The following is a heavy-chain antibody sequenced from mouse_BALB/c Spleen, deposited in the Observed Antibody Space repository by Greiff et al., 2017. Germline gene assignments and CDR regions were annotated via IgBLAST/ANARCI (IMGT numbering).Heavy chain of an antibody. D-gene: IGHD1-1*01. CDR3: ARGYGSSLFYWYFDV. Sequence: EVHLVESGGGLVQPGGSLKLSCAASGFTFSSYGMSWVRQTPDKRLELVATINSNGGSTYYPDSVKGRFTISRDNARNILYLQMSSLRSEDTAMYYCARGYGSSLFYWYFDVWGAGTTVTVSS. V-gene: IGHV5-6-3*01. J-gene: IGHJ1*01. CDR1: GFTFSSYG. CDR2: INSNGGST.